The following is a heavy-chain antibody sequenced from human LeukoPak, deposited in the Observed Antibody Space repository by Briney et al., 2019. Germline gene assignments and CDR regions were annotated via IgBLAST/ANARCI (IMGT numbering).Heavy chain of an antibody. CDR2: IYHSGST. CDR3: ARGLTTPRWFDP. CDR1: GGSISSGGYS. D-gene: IGHD1-14*01. Sequence: PSETLSLTCAVSGGSISSGGYSWSWIRQPPGKGLEWIGYIYHSGSTHHNPSLKSRVTISVDRSKNQFSLKLSSVTAADTAVYYCARGLTTPRWFDPWGQGTLVTVSS. V-gene: IGHV4-30-2*01. J-gene: IGHJ5*02.